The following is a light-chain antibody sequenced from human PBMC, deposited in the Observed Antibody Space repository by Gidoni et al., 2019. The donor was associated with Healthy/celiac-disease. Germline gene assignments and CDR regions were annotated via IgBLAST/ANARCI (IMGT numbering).Light chain of an antibody. CDR2: AAS. CDR1: QDISNY. CDR3: QQYDNPGGYT. Sequence: IQMTQFPSSLSASVGDRVTITCQASQDISNYLTWYQQKPGQAPKLLIYAASNLETGVPSRFSGSGSGTYFTFTITSLQPEDIATYYCQQYDNPGGYTFGQGTKLEIK. V-gene: IGKV1-33*01. J-gene: IGKJ2*01.